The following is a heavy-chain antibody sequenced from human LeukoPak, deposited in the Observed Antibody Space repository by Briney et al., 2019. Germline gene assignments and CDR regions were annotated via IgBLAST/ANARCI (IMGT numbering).Heavy chain of an antibody. CDR2: IYHSGST. D-gene: IGHD3-10*01. CDR3: ARDYSEMVRGVRGYYYYMDV. CDR1: GGSISSGGYS. J-gene: IGHJ6*03. Sequence: SETLSLTCAVSGGSISSGGYSWSWIRQPPGSGLEWIGYIYHSGSTYYNPSLESRVTISVDKSKNQFSLKLSSVTAADTAVYYCARDYSEMVRGVRGYYYYMDVWGKGTTVTVSS. V-gene: IGHV4-30-2*01.